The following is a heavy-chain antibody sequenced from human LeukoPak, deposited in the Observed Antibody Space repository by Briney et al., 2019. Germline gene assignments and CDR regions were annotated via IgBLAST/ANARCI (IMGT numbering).Heavy chain of an antibody. CDR3: ARRLEYSGSKGVFDY. D-gene: IGHD1-26*01. V-gene: IGHV3-48*03. CDR1: GFTFSSYE. J-gene: IGHJ4*02. CDR2: ISSSGSTI. Sequence: GGSLRLSCAASGFTFSSYEMNWVRQAPGKGLEGVSYISSSGSTIYYADSVKGRFTISRDNAKNSLYLQMNSLRAEDTAVYYCARRLEYSGSKGVFDYWGQGTLVTVSS.